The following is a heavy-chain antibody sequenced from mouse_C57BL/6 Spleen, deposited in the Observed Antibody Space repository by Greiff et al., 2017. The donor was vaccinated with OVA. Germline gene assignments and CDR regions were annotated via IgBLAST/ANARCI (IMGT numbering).Heavy chain of an antibody. J-gene: IGHJ4*01. CDR1: GFSLTSYA. V-gene: IGHV2-9-1*01. Sequence: VQLVESGPGLVAPSQSLSITCTVSGFSLTSYAISWVRQPPGKGLEWLGVIWTGGGTNYNSALKSRLSISKDNSKSQVFLKMNSLQTDDTARYYCARQDYYGSSNLYYAMDYWGQGTSVTVSS. CDR2: IWTGGGT. CDR3: ARQDYYGSSNLYYAMDY. D-gene: IGHD1-1*01.